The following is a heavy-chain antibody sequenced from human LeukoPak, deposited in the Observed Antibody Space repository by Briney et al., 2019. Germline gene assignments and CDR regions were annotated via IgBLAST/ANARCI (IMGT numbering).Heavy chain of an antibody. CDR1: GGSISSSSYY. D-gene: IGHD1-26*01. CDR2: IYYSGST. J-gene: IGHJ4*02. Sequence: SETLSLTCTVSGGSISSSSYYWGWIRQPPGKGLEWIGSIYYSGSTYYNPSLKSRVTISVDTSKNQFSLKLSSVTAADTAVYYCARRRVVVGATILDYWGQGTLVTVSS. CDR3: ARRRVVVGATILDY. V-gene: IGHV4-39*01.